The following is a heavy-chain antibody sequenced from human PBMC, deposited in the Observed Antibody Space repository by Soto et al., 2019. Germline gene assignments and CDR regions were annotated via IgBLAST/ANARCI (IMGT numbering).Heavy chain of an antibody. CDR2: INSDGSTT. D-gene: IGHD3-10*01. J-gene: IGHJ6*02. CDR3: SRGVRGHYGKDV. CDR1: GFTFSNYW. Sequence: EVQLVECGGGLVQPGGSLRLSCAASGFTFSNYWIHWVRQAPGKGLMWVSRINSDGSTTNYADSVKGRFTISRDNAKNTLYLHMNSLRAEDTALYYCSRGVRGHYGKDVWGQGTTVTVSS. V-gene: IGHV3-74*01.